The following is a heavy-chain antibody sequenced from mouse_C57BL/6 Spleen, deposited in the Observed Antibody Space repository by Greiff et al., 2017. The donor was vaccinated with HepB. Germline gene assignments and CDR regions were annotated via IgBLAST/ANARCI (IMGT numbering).Heavy chain of an antibody. V-gene: IGHV1-26*01. D-gene: IGHD1-1*01. CDR3: FYYGSSYAMDY. CDR1: GYTFTDYY. CDR2: INPNNGGT. Sequence: VQLQQSGPELVKPGASVKISCKASGYTFTDYYMNWVKQSHGKSLEWIGDINPNNGGTSYNQKFKGKATLTVDKSSSTAYMELRSLTSEDSAVYYCFYYGSSYAMDYWGQGTSVTVSS. J-gene: IGHJ4*01.